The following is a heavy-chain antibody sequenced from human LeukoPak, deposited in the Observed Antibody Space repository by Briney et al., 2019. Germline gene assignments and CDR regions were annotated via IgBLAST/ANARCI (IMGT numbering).Heavy chain of an antibody. V-gene: IGHV3-30*04. D-gene: IGHD5-18*01. CDR3: ARLNTAITY. CDR2: ISYDGSNK. CDR1: GFTFSSYA. J-gene: IGHJ4*02. Sequence: GGSLRLSCAASGFTFSSYAMHWVRQAPGKGLEWVAVISYDGSNKYYADSVKGRFTISRDNSKNTLYLQMNSLRAEDTAVYYCARLNTAITYWGQGTLVTVSS.